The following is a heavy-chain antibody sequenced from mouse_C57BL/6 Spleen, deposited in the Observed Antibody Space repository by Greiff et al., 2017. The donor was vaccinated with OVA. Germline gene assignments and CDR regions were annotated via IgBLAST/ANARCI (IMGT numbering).Heavy chain of an antibody. J-gene: IGHJ1*03. CDR1: GYSFTDYN. Sequence: EVQLQQSGPELVKPGASVKISCKASGYSFTDYNMNWVKQSNGKSLEWIGVINPNYGTTSYNQKFKGKATLTVDQSSSTAYMQLNSLTSEDSAVYYYARGRDSSGHWYFDVWGTGTTVTVSS. V-gene: IGHV1-39*01. CDR2: INPNYGTT. D-gene: IGHD3-2*02. CDR3: ARGRDSSGHWYFDV.